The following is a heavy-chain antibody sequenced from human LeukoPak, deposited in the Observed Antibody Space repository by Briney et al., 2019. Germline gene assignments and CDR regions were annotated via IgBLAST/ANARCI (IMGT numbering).Heavy chain of an antibody. J-gene: IGHJ4*02. CDR3: ARDIEEGRGDLRLGFDS. D-gene: IGHD7-27*01. Sequence: GGSLRLSCAASGFTFSSYWMHWVRQAPGKGLVWVSRINSDGSSTSYADSVKGRFTISRDNAKNTLYLQMNSLRAEDTAVYYCARDIEEGRGDLRLGFDSWGQGTLVTVSS. CDR1: GFTFSSYW. V-gene: IGHV3-74*01. CDR2: INSDGSST.